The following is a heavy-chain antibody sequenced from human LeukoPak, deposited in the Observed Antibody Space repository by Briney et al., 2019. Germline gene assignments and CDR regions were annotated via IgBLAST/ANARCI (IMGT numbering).Heavy chain of an antibody. V-gene: IGHV3-74*01. J-gene: IGHJ4*02. D-gene: IGHD2-21*01. CDR3: ARQLDSGDCYDY. Sequence: PGGSLRLSCAASGFTFSSYWMHWVRQAPGKGLVWVSRINSDGSSTNYADSVKGRFTISRDNAKNTLYLQMNSLRAEDTAVYYCARQLDSGDCYDYWGQGTLVIVSS. CDR2: INSDGSST. CDR1: GFTFSSYW.